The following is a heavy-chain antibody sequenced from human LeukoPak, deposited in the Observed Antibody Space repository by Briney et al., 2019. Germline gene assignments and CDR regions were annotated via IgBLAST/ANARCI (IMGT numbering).Heavy chain of an antibody. CDR1: GFTFSSYS. J-gene: IGHJ2*01. CDR2: ITSISSTI. CDR3: ARGGSCSSTTCSNWYFDL. D-gene: IGHD2-2*01. V-gene: IGHV3-48*02. Sequence: GGSLRLSCAASGFTFSSYSMNWVRQAPGKGLEWVSYITSISSTIYYADSVKGRFTISRDNAKNSLYLRMNSLRDEDTAVYYCARGGSCSSTTCSNWYFDLWGRGTLVTVSS.